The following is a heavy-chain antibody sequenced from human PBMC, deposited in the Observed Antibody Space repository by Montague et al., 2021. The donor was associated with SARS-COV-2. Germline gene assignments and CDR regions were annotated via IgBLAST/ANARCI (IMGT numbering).Heavy chain of an antibody. D-gene: IGHD6-13*01. CDR3: ARVGRQQLVRLSGMDV. J-gene: IGHJ6*02. V-gene: IGHV4-39*07. CDR1: GGSISSSSYY. Sequence: SETLSLTCTVSGGSISSSSYYWGWICQPPGKGLEWIGSMYYSGSTYYXPSLKSRVTISVDTSKNQFSLKLSSVTAADTAVYYCARVGRQQLVRLSGMDVWGQGTTVTVSS. CDR2: MYYSGST.